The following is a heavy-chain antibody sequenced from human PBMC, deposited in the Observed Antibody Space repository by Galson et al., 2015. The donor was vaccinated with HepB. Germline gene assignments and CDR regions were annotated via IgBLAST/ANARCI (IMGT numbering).Heavy chain of an antibody. D-gene: IGHD7-27*01. V-gene: IGHV3-33*01. CDR3: ARASRVLGIKY. Sequence: SLRLSCAASGFTFSTYGMHWVRQAPGKGLDWVAVIWDDGSNKNYADSVKGRSTISRDNSKNTLYLQMNSLRAEDTAVYYCARASRVLGIKYWGQGTLVTVSS. CDR1: GFTFSTYG. CDR2: IWDDGSNK. J-gene: IGHJ4*02.